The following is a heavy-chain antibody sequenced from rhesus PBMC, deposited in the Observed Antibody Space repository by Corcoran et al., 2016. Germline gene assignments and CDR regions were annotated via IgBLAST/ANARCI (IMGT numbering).Heavy chain of an antibody. Sequence: QVQLQESGRGLVKPSETLSLTCAVSGYSISSGYDWGWIRPPPGKGLAYIGYISGSSGFTYYNPSLKSRVTISKDTSKNQFSLKLTSVTAADTAVYYCGRGAAIDYWGQGVLVTVSS. CDR2: ISGSSGFT. J-gene: IGHJ4*01. CDR1: GYSISSGYD. CDR3: GRGAAIDY. D-gene: IGHD6-25*01. V-gene: IGHV4-99*02.